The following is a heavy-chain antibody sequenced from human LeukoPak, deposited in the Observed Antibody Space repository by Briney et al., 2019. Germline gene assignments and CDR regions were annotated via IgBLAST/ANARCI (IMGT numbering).Heavy chain of an antibody. Sequence: GGSLRLSCVASEFTFGSYWMTWVRQAPGKGLEWVANINQDGRKEHYVDSVKGRFTISRDNAKNFLYLQMNSLRAEDTAVYYCARDSSPYCGDDCYFDAFDLWGQGTIVTVSS. CDR3: ARDSSPYCGDDCYFDAFDL. CDR1: EFTFGSYW. CDR2: INQDGRKE. V-gene: IGHV3-7*03. J-gene: IGHJ3*01. D-gene: IGHD2-21*02.